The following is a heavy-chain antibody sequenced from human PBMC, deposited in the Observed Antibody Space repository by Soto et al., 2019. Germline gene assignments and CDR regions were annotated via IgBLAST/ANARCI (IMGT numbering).Heavy chain of an antibody. CDR3: ASSIAAAGTGWFDP. J-gene: IGHJ5*02. V-gene: IGHV4-4*07. Sequence: QVQLQESGPGLVKPSETLSLTCTVSGGSISSYYWSWIRQPAGKGLEWIGRIYTSGSTNYNPSLKSLVTMSVDKSKNQFSLKLSSVTAADTAVYYCASSIAAAGTGWFDPWGQGTLVTVSA. CDR2: IYTSGST. CDR1: GGSISSYY. D-gene: IGHD6-13*01.